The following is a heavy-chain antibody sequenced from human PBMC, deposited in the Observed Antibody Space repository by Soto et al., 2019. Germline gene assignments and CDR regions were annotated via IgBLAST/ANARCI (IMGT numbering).Heavy chain of an antibody. CDR3: ARDLLDYGAKYNWFDP. CDR2: IYYSGST. CDR1: GGSISSYY. D-gene: IGHD4-17*01. J-gene: IGHJ5*02. V-gene: IGHV4-59*01. Sequence: SETLSLTCTVSGGSISSYYWSWIRQPPGKGLEWIGYIYYSGSTNYNPSLKSRVTISVDTSKNQFSLRLSSVTAADTAVYYCARDLLDYGAKYNWFDPWGQGTLVTVSS.